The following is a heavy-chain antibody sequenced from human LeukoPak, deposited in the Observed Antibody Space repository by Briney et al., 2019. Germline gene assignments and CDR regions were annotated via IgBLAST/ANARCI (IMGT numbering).Heavy chain of an antibody. V-gene: IGHV5-51*01. CDR3: ARRLWSYRNSGRNFQDEYYSDN. J-gene: IGHJ4*02. Sequence: GESLKISCKGSGYSFPDYWIAWVRQTPGKGLEWMGIIYPGDSDTRYSPSFQGQVTISADKSITTAFLQWSSLKASDTAMYYCARRLWSYRNSGRNFQDEYYSDNWGQGTPVTVSS. D-gene: IGHD3-10*01. CDR2: IYPGDSDT. CDR1: GYSFPDYW.